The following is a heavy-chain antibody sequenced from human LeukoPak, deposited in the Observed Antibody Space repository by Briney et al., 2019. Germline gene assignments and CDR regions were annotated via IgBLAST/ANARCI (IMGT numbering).Heavy chain of an antibody. CDR3: AKALTSGWYLDAFNI. Sequence: GGSLRLSCAASGFTFSSCGMHWVRHAPGKGLKWVAVISYDGSNKYYADSVKGRFTISRDNSKNTLFLEMNSLRAEDTAVYYCAKALTSGWYLDAFNIWGQGTMVTVSS. J-gene: IGHJ3*02. V-gene: IGHV3-30*18. CDR1: GFTFSSCG. CDR2: ISYDGSNK. D-gene: IGHD6-19*01.